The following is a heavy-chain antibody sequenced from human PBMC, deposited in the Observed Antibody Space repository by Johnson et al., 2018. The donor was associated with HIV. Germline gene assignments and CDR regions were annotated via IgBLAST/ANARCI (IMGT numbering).Heavy chain of an antibody. J-gene: IGHJ1*01. D-gene: IGHD3-22*01. CDR3: AGELGEDEYYDSGGLLGLRWAM. CDR1: GFTFDDYG. V-gene: IGHV3-30*02. CDR2: IRYDGSSK. Sequence: QVQLVESGGGVVRPGGSLRLSCAASGFTFDDYGMSWVRQAPGKGLEWVAFIRYDGSSKYYGDSVKGRFTISRDKAKNSLYLQVNRLRGEDMPVYYCAGELGEDEYYDSGGLLGLRWAMWG.